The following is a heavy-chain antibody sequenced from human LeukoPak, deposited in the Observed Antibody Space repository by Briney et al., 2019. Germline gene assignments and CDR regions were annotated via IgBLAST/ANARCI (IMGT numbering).Heavy chain of an antibody. J-gene: IGHJ4*02. D-gene: IGHD2-2*02. Sequence: GGSLRLSCAASGFTFSSYAMHWVRQAPGKGLEWLAVISYDGSNKYYADSVNGRFTISRDNSNNTLYLQMNSLRAEDTAVYYCAKGYCSSTSCYTLDYWGQGTLVTVSS. CDR1: GFTFSSYA. CDR3: AKGYCSSTSCYTLDY. V-gene: IGHV3-30-3*01. CDR2: ISYDGSNK.